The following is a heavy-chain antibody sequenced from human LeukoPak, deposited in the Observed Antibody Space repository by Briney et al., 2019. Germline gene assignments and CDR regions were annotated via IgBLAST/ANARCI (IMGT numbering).Heavy chain of an antibody. CDR3: ARGTYDYDSGAYYYVFDS. Sequence: PSETLSLTCTVSGGSINSYHWSWIRQAPGKGLEWIGYIYYTGSTSYNPSLRSRVAISVDMSKAQFSLSLSSVTAADTAVYYCARGTYDYDSGAYYYVFDSWGQGTLVTVSS. D-gene: IGHD3-22*01. V-gene: IGHV4-59*01. CDR2: IYYTGST. CDR1: GGSINSYH. J-gene: IGHJ4*02.